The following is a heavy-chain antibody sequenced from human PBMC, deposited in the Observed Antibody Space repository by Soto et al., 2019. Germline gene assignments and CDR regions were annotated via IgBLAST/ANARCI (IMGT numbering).Heavy chain of an antibody. CDR1: GYTFTGYY. V-gene: IGHV1-2*02. D-gene: IGHD6-13*01. J-gene: IGHJ4*02. Sequence: GSSVKVSCKASGYTFTGYYMHWVRQAPGQGLEWMGWINPNSGGTNYAQKFQGRVTMTRDTSISTAYMELSRLRSDDTAVYYCAIGRYSSSWDACFHYWGKGTMVT. CDR2: INPNSGGT. CDR3: AIGRYSSSWDACFHY.